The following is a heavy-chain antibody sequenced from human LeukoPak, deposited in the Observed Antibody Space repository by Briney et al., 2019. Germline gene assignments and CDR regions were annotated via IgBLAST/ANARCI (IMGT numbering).Heavy chain of an antibody. CDR3: ARDLLAYCGGDCYSIDP. V-gene: IGHV1-2*02. CDR1: GYTFTGYY. Sequence: ASVKVSCKASGYTFTGYYMHWVRQAPGQGLEWMGWINPNSGGTNYAQKLQGRVTMTRDTSISTAHMELSRLRSDDTAVYYCARDLLAYCGGDCYSIDPWGQGTLVTVSS. CDR2: INPNSGGT. D-gene: IGHD2-21*01. J-gene: IGHJ5*02.